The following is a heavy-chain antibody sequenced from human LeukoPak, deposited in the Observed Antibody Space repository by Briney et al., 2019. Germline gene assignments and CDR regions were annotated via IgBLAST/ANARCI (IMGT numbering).Heavy chain of an antibody. J-gene: IGHJ4*02. Sequence: PGGSLRLSCAASGFTFTSYWMSWVRQAPGKGLEWVANIKQDGSEKYCVDSVKGRFTISRDNAKNSLYLQTNSLRAEDTAVYYCARDKVRFCSGGTCYSNPYFDYWGQGTLVTVSS. V-gene: IGHV3-7*01. D-gene: IGHD2-15*01. CDR1: GFTFTSYW. CDR2: IKQDGSEK. CDR3: ARDKVRFCSGGTCYSNPYFDY.